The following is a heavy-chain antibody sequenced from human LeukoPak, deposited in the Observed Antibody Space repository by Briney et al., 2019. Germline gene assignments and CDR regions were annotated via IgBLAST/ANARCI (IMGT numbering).Heavy chain of an antibody. CDR2: IYYSGST. CDR3: ASGISVSGDRNYYGMDV. CDR1: GGSISSTTYY. D-gene: IGHD6-13*01. Sequence: SETLSLTCTVSGGSISSTTYYWGWIRQPPGKGLEWIGSIYYSGSTYFSPSLNSRVTISVDMSKNQLSLRLTSVTAADTAVYYCASGISVSGDRNYYGMDVWGQGTTVTVSS. V-gene: IGHV4-39*01. J-gene: IGHJ6*02.